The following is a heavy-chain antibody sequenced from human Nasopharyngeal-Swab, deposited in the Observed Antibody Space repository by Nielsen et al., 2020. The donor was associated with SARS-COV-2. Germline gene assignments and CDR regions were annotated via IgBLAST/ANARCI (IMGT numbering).Heavy chain of an antibody. D-gene: IGHD3-10*01. V-gene: IGHV4-39*01. Sequence: WDPLSPTFTLPHASITTSSYYWGWLRQTPGKGLEWIGSLYYSGRTYYNPSLKSRVSISVDTSKNQFSLKLSSVTAADTAVYYCARLLYYYASGSYFLGYFDYWGQGTLVTVSS. J-gene: IGHJ4*02. CDR3: ARLLYYYASGSYFLGYFDY. CDR2: LYYSGRT. CDR1: HASITTSSYY.